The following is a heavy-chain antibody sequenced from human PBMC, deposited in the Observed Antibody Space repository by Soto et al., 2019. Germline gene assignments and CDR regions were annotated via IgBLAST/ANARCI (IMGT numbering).Heavy chain of an antibody. CDR1: GGSFTTSGYY. CDR3: ASGDSSRWYYFDY. D-gene: IGHD6-13*01. J-gene: IGHJ4*02. Sequence: TLSLTCTVSGGSFTTSGYYWSWVRQHPGKGLEWIGYIYYSGTTYYNPSLKSRVAISVDTSENQFSLKLSSVTAADTAVYFCASGDSSRWYYFDYWGQGTLVTVSS. V-gene: IGHV4-31*03. CDR2: IYYSGTT.